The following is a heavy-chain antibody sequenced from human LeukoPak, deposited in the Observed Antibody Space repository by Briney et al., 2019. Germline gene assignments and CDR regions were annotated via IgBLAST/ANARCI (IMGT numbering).Heavy chain of an antibody. V-gene: IGHV4-59*01. CDR1: GGSISSYY. Sequence: SETLCLTCAVSGGSISSYYWSWVRQPPGKGLEWVGYIYYSGSTNYNPALKSRVTISLDTSKNLFSLKLSSVTAADTGVYYCARENSPEGSLYWYFDIWGRGTLVTVSS. D-gene: IGHD2-21*01. CDR2: IYYSGST. J-gene: IGHJ2*01. CDR3: ARENSPEGSLYWYFDI.